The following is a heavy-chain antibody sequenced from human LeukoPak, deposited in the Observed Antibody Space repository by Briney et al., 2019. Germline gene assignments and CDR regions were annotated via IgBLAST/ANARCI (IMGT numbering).Heavy chain of an antibody. J-gene: IGHJ4*02. CDR1: GYTFTTYN. CDR3: ARDPLSNTFGGVIGPDY. CDR2: ISAYNGNT. Sequence: ASVKVSCKASGYTFTTYNINWVRQAPGQGLEWMGWISAYNGNTNYAQKLQGRVTMTTDTSTSTAYMELRSLRSDDTAVYYCARDPLSNTFGGVIGPDYWGQGTLVTVSS. V-gene: IGHV1-18*01. D-gene: IGHD3-16*02.